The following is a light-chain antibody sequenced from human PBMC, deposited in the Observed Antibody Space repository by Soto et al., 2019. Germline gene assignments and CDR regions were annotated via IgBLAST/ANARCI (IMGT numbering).Light chain of an antibody. Sequence: DIQMTQSPSSLSASVGDRFTITCRTSQSISNFLNWYQQQPGKAPKLLIYGAFSLQSGVPSRFSGSGSGTDFTLTISSLQPDDFATYYCQQYNSYPVTFGQGTKVDIK. CDR1: QSISNF. CDR2: GAF. CDR3: QQYNSYPVT. V-gene: IGKV1-39*01. J-gene: IGKJ1*01.